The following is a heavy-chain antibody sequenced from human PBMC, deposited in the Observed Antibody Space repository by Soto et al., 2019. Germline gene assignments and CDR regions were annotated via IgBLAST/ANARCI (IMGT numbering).Heavy chain of an antibody. CDR1: GGSISSSNW. CDR3: ARVGSSSWPREDY. D-gene: IGHD6-13*01. J-gene: IGHJ4*02. Sequence: QVQLQESGPGLVKPSGTLSLTCAVSGGSISSSNWWSWVRQPPGKGLEWIGEIYHSGSTNYNPSLKHCVTLSVDKSNNQFSLKLSSVTAADTAVYYCARVGSSSWPREDYWGQGTLVTVSS. CDR2: IYHSGST. V-gene: IGHV4-4*02.